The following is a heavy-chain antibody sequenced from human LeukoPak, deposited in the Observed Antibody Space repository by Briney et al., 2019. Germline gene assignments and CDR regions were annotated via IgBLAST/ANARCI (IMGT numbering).Heavy chain of an antibody. Sequence: ASVKVSCKASGYTFTGYYMHWVRQAPGQGLEWMGRINPNSGGTNYAQKFQGRVTMTRDTSISTAYMELSRLRSDDTAVYYCARGTGYSSGWYYAYFDYWGQGTLVTVSS. D-gene: IGHD6-19*01. CDR1: GYTFTGYY. J-gene: IGHJ4*02. V-gene: IGHV1-2*06. CDR2: INPNSGGT. CDR3: ARGTGYSSGWYYAYFDY.